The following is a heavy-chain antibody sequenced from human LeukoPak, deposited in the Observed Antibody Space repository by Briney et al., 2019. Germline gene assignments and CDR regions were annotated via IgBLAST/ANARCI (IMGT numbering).Heavy chain of an antibody. CDR3: AKLAMVRGVNFDY. J-gene: IGHJ4*02. CDR1: GFTFSSYG. CDR2: ISYDGSNK. D-gene: IGHD3-10*01. V-gene: IGHV3-30*18. Sequence: GGSLRPSCAASGFTFSSYGMHWVRQAPGKGLEWVAVISYDGSNKYYADSVKGRFTISRDNSKNTLYLQMNSLRAEDTAVYYCAKLAMVRGVNFDYWGQGTLVTVSS.